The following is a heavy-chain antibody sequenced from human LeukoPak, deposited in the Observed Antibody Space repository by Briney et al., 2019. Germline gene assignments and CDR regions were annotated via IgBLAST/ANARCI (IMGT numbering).Heavy chain of an antibody. D-gene: IGHD4-4*01. J-gene: IGHJ5*01. CDR2: INPKNGDT. Sequence: ASVRVSCKASGYSFTASYMHWVRQAPGQGLGWVGCINPKNGDTSSAQRFQGRVTMTRDTSFSTAYMDLSSLRSDDTAVYYCVRDDYNGNSFDSWGPGTLVTVSS. CDR1: GYSFTASY. V-gene: IGHV1-2*02. CDR3: VRDDYNGNSFDS.